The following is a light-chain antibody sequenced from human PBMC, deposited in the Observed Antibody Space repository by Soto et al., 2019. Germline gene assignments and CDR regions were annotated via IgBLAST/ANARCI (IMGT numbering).Light chain of an antibody. V-gene: IGLV2-14*03. J-gene: IGLJ1*01. Sequence: QSVLTQPASVSGSPGQSITISCTGTSGDIGAYNYVSWYQHHPGKVPKLMIYDVSNRPSGVSNRFSGSKSGNTASLTISGLQAEDEADYYCQSYTNSITDVFGTGTKLTVL. CDR1: SGDIGAYNY. CDR3: QSYTNSITDV. CDR2: DVS.